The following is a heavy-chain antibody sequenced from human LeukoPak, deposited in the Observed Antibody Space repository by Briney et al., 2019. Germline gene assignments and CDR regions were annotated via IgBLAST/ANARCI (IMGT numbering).Heavy chain of an antibody. V-gene: IGHV4-34*01. CDR3: ARGRDGYNVRRWDVVDY. CDR1: GGSFSGYY. Sequence: SETLSLTCAVYGGSFSGYYWSWIRQPPGKGLEWIGEINHSGSTNYNPSLKSRGTISVDTSKNQFSLKLSSVTAADTAVYYCARGRDGYNVRRWDVVDYWGQGTLVTVSS. CDR2: INHSGST. J-gene: IGHJ4*02. D-gene: IGHD5-24*01.